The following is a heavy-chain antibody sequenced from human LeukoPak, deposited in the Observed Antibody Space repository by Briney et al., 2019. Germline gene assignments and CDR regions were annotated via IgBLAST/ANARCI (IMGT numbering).Heavy chain of an antibody. CDR2: IYHSGST. Sequence: SETLSLTCTVSGYFISRGYYWGWIRQPPGKGREWIGAIYHSGSTYYNPSPKSRVTISVDTSKNQFSLKLTSVTAADTAVYYCARTEWGQQLGPPDNWGQGTLVTVSS. J-gene: IGHJ4*02. D-gene: IGHD6-13*01. V-gene: IGHV4-38-2*02. CDR3: ARTEWGQQLGPPDN. CDR1: GYFISRGYY.